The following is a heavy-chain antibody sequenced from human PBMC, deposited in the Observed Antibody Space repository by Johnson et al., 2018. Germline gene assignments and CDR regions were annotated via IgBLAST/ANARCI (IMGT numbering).Heavy chain of an antibody. Sequence: QVQLQESGPGLVKPSETLSLTCTVSGGSISSYYWSWLRQPPGKGLEWIGYIYHSGSTNYNPSLRSRVPLSVDTSKNQFSLKLSSVTAADTAVYYCARPPSFIAAAGTGYYYYYMDVWGKGTTVTVSS. J-gene: IGHJ6*03. CDR1: GGSISSYY. D-gene: IGHD6-13*01. V-gene: IGHV4-59*01. CDR3: ARPPSFIAAAGTGYYYYYMDV. CDR2: IYHSGST.